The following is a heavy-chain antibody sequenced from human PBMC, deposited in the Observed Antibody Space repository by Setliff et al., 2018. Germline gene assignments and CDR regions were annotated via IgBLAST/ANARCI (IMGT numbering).Heavy chain of an antibody. CDR2: IRSKASGGAT. D-gene: IGHD3-3*01. CDR3: ARGRRYFDLWSGYVAEDNFDY. V-gene: IGHV3-49*04. J-gene: IGHJ4*02. CDR1: GFTFGDYA. Sequence: QPGGSLRLSCTASGFTFGDYAMSWVRQTPGKGLEWIGLIRSKASGGATEYAASVKGKFTISRDDSKSIAYLQMNSLKTEDTAVYRCARGRRYFDLWSGYVAEDNFDYWGQGTLVTVSS.